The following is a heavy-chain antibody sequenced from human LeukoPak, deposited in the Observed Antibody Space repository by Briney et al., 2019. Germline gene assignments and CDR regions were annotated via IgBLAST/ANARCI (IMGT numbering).Heavy chain of an antibody. D-gene: IGHD4-17*01. Sequence: ALVKVSCKASGYTFTSYGISWVRQAPGQGLEWMGWISAYNGNTNYAQKLQGRVTMTTDTSTSTAYMELRSLRSDDTAVYYCARDQPPYGLEAYYFDYWGQGTLVTVSS. CDR1: GYTFTSYG. CDR3: ARDQPPYGLEAYYFDY. J-gene: IGHJ4*02. CDR2: ISAYNGNT. V-gene: IGHV1-18*01.